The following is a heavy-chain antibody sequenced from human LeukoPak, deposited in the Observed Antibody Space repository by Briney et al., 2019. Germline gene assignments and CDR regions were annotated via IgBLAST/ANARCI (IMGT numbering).Heavy chain of an antibody. CDR2: IYFSGST. D-gene: IGHD3-22*01. CDR3: ARHKSSVSYPPDY. V-gene: IGHV4-59*08. CDR1: GDSISTYF. Sequence: PSETLSHTCTVSGDSISTYFWSWIRQPPGKGLEWIGHIYFSGSTNYNPSLESRVTMSVDTSKNQFSLTLSSVTAADTAVYYCARHKSSVSYPPDYWGQGILVTVSS. J-gene: IGHJ4*02.